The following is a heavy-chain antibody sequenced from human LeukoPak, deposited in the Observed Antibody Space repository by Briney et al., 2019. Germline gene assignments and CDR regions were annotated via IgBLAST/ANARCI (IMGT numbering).Heavy chain of an antibody. J-gene: IGHJ4*02. D-gene: IGHD3-22*01. CDR1: GFTFSSYS. V-gene: IGHV3-21*01. CDR2: ISSSSSYI. Sequence: AGESLRLSCAASGFTFSSYSMNWVRQAPGKGLEWVSSISSSSSYIYYADSVKGRFTISRDNAKNSLYLQMNSLRAEDTAVYYCASPGHYYDSSGYYGFDYWGQGTLVTVSS. CDR3: ASPGHYYDSSGYYGFDY.